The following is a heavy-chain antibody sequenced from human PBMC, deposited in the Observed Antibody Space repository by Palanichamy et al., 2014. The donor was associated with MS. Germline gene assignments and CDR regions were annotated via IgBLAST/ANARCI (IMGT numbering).Heavy chain of an antibody. Sequence: EVQLVEPGGDVVQPGGSLRLSCAASGFTFSGYWMHWVRQAPGKGLIWVARTDNDGSATSYADSVKGRFTVSRDNAKNTLYLEMNSLSAEDTAVYFCARDKAPGYFDYWGQGTLVTVSS. D-gene: IGHD6-13*01. V-gene: IGHV3-74*01. CDR1: GFTFSGYW. CDR2: TDNDGSAT. CDR3: ARDKAPGYFDY. J-gene: IGHJ4*02.